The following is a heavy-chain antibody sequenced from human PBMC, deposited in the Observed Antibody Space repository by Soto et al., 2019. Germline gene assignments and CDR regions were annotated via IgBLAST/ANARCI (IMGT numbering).Heavy chain of an antibody. Sequence: SETLSLTCTVSGGCISSYYWSWIRQPPGKGLEWIGYIYYSGSTNYNPSLKSRVTISVDTSKNQFSLKLSSVTAADTAVYYCARGRGIAVFWGQGTLVTVSS. V-gene: IGHV4-59*12. CDR3: ARGRGIAVF. D-gene: IGHD6-19*01. CDR2: IYYSGST. J-gene: IGHJ4*02. CDR1: GGCISSYY.